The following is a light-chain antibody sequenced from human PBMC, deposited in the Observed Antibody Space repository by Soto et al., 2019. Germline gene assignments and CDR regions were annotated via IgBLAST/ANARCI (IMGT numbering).Light chain of an antibody. Sequence: DIQLTQSPSFLSASVGDRVTITCRASQGISSYLAWYQQKPGKAPKLLIYAASTSQSGVPSRFSGSGSGTEFTLTISSLKPEDFATYYCQQLNSYPLTFGPGTKVDIK. CDR1: QGISSY. V-gene: IGKV1-9*01. CDR2: AAS. CDR3: QQLNSYPLT. J-gene: IGKJ3*01.